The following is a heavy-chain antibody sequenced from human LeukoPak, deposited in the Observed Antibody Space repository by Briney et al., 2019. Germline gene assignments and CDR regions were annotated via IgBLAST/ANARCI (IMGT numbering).Heavy chain of an antibody. V-gene: IGHV3-21*01. CDR3: ARDSSGWGLRAAFDI. CDR2: ISSSSSYI. D-gene: IGHD6-19*01. Sequence: PGGSLRLSCAASGFTFSSYSMNWVRQAPGKGLEWVSSISSSSSYIYYADSVKGRFTISRDNAKNSLYLQMNSLSAEDTAVYYCARDSSGWGLRAAFDIWGQGTMVTVSS. J-gene: IGHJ3*02. CDR1: GFTFSSYS.